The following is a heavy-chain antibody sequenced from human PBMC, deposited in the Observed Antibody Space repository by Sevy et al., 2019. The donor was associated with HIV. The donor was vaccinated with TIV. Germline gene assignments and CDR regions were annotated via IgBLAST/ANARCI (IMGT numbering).Heavy chain of an antibody. CDR1: GGTFSSYA. D-gene: IGHD6-19*01. CDR2: IIPMFGTA. J-gene: IGHJ4*02. CDR3: ARGAEYSSGWYGY. V-gene: IGHV1-69*13. Sequence: ASVKVSCKASGGTFSSYAISWVRQAPGQGLEWMGGIIPMFGTANYALKFQGRVTITADESTSTAYMELSSLRSEDTAVYYCARGAEYSSGWYGYWGQGTLVTVSS.